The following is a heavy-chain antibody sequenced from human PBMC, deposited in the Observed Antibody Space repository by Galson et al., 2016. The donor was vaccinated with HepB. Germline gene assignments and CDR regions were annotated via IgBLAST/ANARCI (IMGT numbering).Heavy chain of an antibody. J-gene: IGHJ4*02. CDR1: GGSISSNNW. V-gene: IGHV4-4*02. D-gene: IGHD2-15*01. Sequence: SETLSLTCAVSGGSISSNNWWNWVRQSPGEGLEWIGEIYHSGSTNYNPSLKSRVTISIDESKNQFSLRLSSVTAADTAVYYCARASRYCSGGTCYFLYLDYWGQGTLLTVSS. CDR2: IYHSGST. CDR3: ARASRYCSGGTCYFLYLDY.